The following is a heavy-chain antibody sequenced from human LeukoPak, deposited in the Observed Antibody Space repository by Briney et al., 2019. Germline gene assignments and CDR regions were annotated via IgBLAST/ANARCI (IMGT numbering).Heavy chain of an antibody. CDR3: ARAIEATRRSTGTCNYFDY. D-gene: IGHD5-12*01. CDR1: GFTFSDYY. V-gene: IGHV3-11*06. J-gene: IGHJ4*02. Sequence: GGSRRLSCAAAGFTFSDYYMSWIRQAPGKWLEWVSYIASSSSYTNYADSVKGRFTISRDNATNSLYLQMNSLRAEDTAVYYCARAIEATRRSTGTCNYFDYWGQGTLVTVSS. CDR2: IASSSSYT.